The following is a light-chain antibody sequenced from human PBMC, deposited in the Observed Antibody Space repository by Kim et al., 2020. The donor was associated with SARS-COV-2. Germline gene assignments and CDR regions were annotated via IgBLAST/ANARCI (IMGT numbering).Light chain of an antibody. V-gene: IGKV1-27*01. J-gene: IGKJ1*01. Sequence: ASVGDRVSITHRASQGNSNYLAWYQQKPGKVPKLLIYAAATMRAGVPSRCSSSGAGTDFTLTISSLQAEDVATDYCQKYNSDPWTFGQGTKVDIK. CDR3: QKYNSDPWT. CDR2: AAA. CDR1: QGNSNY.